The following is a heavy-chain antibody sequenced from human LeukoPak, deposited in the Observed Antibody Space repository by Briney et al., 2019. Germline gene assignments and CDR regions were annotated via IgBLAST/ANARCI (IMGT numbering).Heavy chain of an antibody. CDR2: IYYSGST. J-gene: IGHJ4*02. D-gene: IGHD3-22*01. CDR3: ARHAPYYYDSSGYLTECDY. Sequence: PSETLSLTCTVSGGSISSSSYYWGWIRQPPGKGLEWIGSIYYSGSTYYNPSLKSRVTISVDTSKNQFSLKLSSVTAADTAVYYCARHAPYYYDSSGYLTECDYWGQGTLVTVSS. V-gene: IGHV4-39*01. CDR1: GGSISSSSYY.